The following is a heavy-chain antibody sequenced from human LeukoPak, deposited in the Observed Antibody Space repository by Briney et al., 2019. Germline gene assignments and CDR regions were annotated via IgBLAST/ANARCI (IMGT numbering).Heavy chain of an antibody. V-gene: IGHV4-59*01. CDR2: FYYSGST. D-gene: IGHD3-3*01. CDR3: ARAAFWSGYAPFDY. J-gene: IGHJ4*02. CDR1: SGSISSYY. Sequence: SETLSLTCTVSSGSISSYYWSWIRQPPGKGLEWIGYFYYSGSTSYNPSLKSRVTISVDTSKNQFSLKLSSVTAADTAVYYCARAAFWSGYAPFDYWGQGTLVTVSS.